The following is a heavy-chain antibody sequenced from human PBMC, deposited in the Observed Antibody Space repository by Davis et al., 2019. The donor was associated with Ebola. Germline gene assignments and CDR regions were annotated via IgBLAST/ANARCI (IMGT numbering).Heavy chain of an antibody. Sequence: ASVKVSCKASGYTFTSYGISWVRQAPGQGLEWMGWISAYNGNIKYEQKFQGRVTMTTDTSTSTAHMELRSLRSDDTAVYYCAREQSNTGAWFDPWGQGTQVTVSS. J-gene: IGHJ5*02. V-gene: IGHV1-18*01. CDR3: AREQSNTGAWFDP. CDR2: ISAYNGNI. D-gene: IGHD1-26*01. CDR1: GYTFTSYG.